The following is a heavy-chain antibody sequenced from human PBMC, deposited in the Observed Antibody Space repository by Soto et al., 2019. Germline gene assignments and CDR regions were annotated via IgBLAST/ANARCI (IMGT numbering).Heavy chain of an antibody. J-gene: IGHJ4*02. CDR2: MNPNTGKT. CDR1: GFTFSTYD. CDR3: ARSKERSGPHYFDY. Sequence: GASVKVSCKPSGFTFSTYDISWVRQASGQGLEWMGGMNPNTGKTGYAQNFQGRVTMPRNTPISTAYMELSSLRSGDTAVYVCARSKERSGPHYFDYWGQGTLVTVSS. V-gene: IGHV1-8*01.